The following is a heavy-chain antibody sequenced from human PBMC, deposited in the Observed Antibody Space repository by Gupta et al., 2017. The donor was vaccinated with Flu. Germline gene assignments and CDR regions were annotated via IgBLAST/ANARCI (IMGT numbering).Heavy chain of an antibody. V-gene: IGHV4-61*02. D-gene: IGHD3-22*01. CDR2: IYTSGST. J-gene: IGHJ3*01. Sequence: QVQLQESGPGLVKPSQTLSLTCTVSGGSISSGSYYWSWIRQPAGKGLEWIGRIYTSGSTNYNPSLKSRVTISVDTSKNQFSLKLSSVTAADTAVYYCASNYDSSGYWMFAWGQGTMVTVSS. CDR3: ASNYDSSGYWMFA. CDR1: GGSISSGSYY.